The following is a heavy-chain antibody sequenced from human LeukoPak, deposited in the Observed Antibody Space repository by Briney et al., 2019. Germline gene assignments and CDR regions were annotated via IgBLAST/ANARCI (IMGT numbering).Heavy chain of an antibody. V-gene: IGHV3-48*03. CDR2: ISSSGSTI. CDR3: ASRTTVTTRRLIAFDI. CDR1: GFTFSSYE. Sequence: PGGSLRLSCAASGFTFSSYEMNWVRQAPGKGLEWDSYISSSGSTIYYADSVKGRFTISRDNAKNSLYLQMNSLRAEDTAVYYCASRTTVTTRRLIAFDIWGQGTMVTVSS. D-gene: IGHD4-17*01. J-gene: IGHJ3*02.